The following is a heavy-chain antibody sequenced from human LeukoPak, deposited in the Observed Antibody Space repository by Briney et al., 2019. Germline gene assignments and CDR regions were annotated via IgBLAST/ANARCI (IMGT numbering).Heavy chain of an antibody. CDR3: AKEIFSGLLYIDY. D-gene: IGHD5-12*01. CDR1: GFTFSSSS. V-gene: IGHV3-23*01. CDR2: ITDAVGST. Sequence: GGSLRLSCAASGFTFSSSSISWVRQAPGKGLEWVSAITDAVGSTHYTDSVKGRFTISSDNSKNTVYLQMNSLRPEDMAVYYCAKEIFSGLLYIDYWGQGTLVTVSS. J-gene: IGHJ4*02.